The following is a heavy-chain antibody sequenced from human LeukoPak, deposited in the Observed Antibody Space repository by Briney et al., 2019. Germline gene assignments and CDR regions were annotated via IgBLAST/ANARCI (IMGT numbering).Heavy chain of an antibody. J-gene: IGHJ4*02. CDR1: GYIIDTFY. CDR3: ARDRLWFGELHFDY. Sequence: ASVKVSCKASGYIIDTFYIDWVRQAPGQGLEWMGRINPSGGSTSYAQNFQDRVTMTSDTSTSTSTSTVYMELSSLRSEDTAVYYCARDRLWFGELHFDYWGQGTLVTVSS. CDR2: INPSGGST. V-gene: IGHV1-46*02. D-gene: IGHD3-10*01.